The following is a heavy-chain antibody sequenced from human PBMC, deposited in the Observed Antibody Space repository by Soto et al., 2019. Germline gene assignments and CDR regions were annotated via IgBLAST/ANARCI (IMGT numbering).Heavy chain of an antibody. CDR1: GGPISSRDYY. CDR2: LYYSGNT. D-gene: IGHD3-10*01. V-gene: IGHV4-31*03. CDR3: ARSPENYYGSGSYFFDY. J-gene: IGHJ4*02. Sequence: SETLSLTCTISGGPISSRDYYWSWIRQHPGKGLEWIGYLYYSGNTNYNPSLESRVTISVDTSKNQFSLKLSSVTAADTAVYYCARSPENYYGSGSYFFDYWGQGTLVTVSS.